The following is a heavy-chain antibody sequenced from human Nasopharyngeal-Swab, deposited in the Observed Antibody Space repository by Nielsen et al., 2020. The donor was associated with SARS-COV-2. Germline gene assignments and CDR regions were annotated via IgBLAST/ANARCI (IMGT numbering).Heavy chain of an antibody. J-gene: IGHJ6*02. CDR2: ISSSSSTI. CDR1: GFTFSDYY. CDR3: ARLDIGIFGEYYYGMDV. D-gene: IGHD3-3*01. V-gene: IGHV3-11*04. Sequence: GESLKISCAASGFTFSDYYMSWIRQAPGKGLEWVSYISSSSSTIYYADSVKGRFTISRDNAKNSLYLQMNSLRAEDTAVYYCARLDIGIFGEYYYGMDVWGQGTTVTVSS.